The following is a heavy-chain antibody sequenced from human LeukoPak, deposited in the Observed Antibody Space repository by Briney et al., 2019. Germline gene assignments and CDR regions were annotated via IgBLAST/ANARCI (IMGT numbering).Heavy chain of an antibody. J-gene: IGHJ4*02. CDR3: ARGGYSSSSFCFDY. Sequence: PSETLSLTCTVSGGSISSYYWSWIRQPPAKGLEWIGYIYYSGSTNYNPSLKSRVTISVDTSKNQFSLKLSSVTAADTAVYYCARGGYSSSSFCFDYWGQGTLVTVSS. D-gene: IGHD6-13*01. V-gene: IGHV4-59*01. CDR2: IYYSGST. CDR1: GGSISSYY.